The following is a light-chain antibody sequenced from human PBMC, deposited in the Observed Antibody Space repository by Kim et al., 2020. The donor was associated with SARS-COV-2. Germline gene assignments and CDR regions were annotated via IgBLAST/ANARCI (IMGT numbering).Light chain of an antibody. CDR1: QSVSSSY. J-gene: IGKJ1*01. CDR3: QQYSISPWT. V-gene: IGKV3-20*01. Sequence: GTLSLSPGERATLSCRASQSVSSSYLAWYQQKPGQAPRLLIYGASSRATGIPDRFSGSGSGTDFTLTISRLEPEDFAVYYCQQYSISPWTFGQGTKVDIK. CDR2: GAS.